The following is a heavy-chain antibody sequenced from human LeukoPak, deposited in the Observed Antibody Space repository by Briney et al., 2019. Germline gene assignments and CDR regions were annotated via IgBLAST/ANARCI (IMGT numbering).Heavy chain of an antibody. V-gene: IGHV3-53*01. Sequence: GGSLRLSCTASGFGVSYNYMSWVRQAAGEGLEWVAVIYSGAATFYADAVKGRFSLSRDNSQNALFLQMNSLKVEDSAVYYCARNPGLNAFDIWGQGTMVTVSS. J-gene: IGHJ3*02. CDR1: GFGVSYNY. CDR3: ARNPGLNAFDI. CDR2: IYSGAAT.